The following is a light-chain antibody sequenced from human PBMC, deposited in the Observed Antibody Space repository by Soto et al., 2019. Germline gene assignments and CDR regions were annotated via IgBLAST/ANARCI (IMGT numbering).Light chain of an antibody. CDR2: KAS. J-gene: IGKJ1*01. CDR3: EQYIWYFTWT. CDR1: QSISSW. Sequence: STLSASVGDRVTITCRASQSISSWLAWYQQKPGKAPKLLIYKASSLESGVPSRFSGSGSGTEFTLTISCLQLDDFASFYCEQYIWYFTWTCGQG. V-gene: IGKV1-5*03.